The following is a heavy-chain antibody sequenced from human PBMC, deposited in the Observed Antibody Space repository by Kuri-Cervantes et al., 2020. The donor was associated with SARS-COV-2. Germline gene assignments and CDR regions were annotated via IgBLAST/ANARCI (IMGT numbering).Heavy chain of an antibody. CDR2: ISYDGSNK. J-gene: IGHJ4*02. V-gene: IGHV3-30-3*01. D-gene: IGHD2-8*01. CDR3: ARVMMYGGFLGRPLAY. Sequence: GESLKISCAASGLTFSSYAMHWVRQAPGKGLEWVAVISYDGSNKYYADSVKGRFTISRDNSKNTLYLQMNSLRAEDTAVYYCARVMMYGGFLGRPLAYWGQGTLVTFSS. CDR1: GLTFSSYA.